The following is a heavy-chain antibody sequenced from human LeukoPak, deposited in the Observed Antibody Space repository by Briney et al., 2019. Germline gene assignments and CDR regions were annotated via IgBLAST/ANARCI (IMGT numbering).Heavy chain of an antibody. D-gene: IGHD2-15*01. Sequence: SETLSLTCAVYGGSFSGYYWSWIRQPPGKGLEWIGEINHSGSTNYNPSLKSRVTISVDTSKNQFSLKLSSVTAADTAVYYCANAYCDSGICYSGSFDPWGQGTLVTVSS. CDR3: ANAYCDSGICYSGSFDP. J-gene: IGHJ5*02. V-gene: IGHV4-34*01. CDR2: INHSGST. CDR1: GGSFSGYY.